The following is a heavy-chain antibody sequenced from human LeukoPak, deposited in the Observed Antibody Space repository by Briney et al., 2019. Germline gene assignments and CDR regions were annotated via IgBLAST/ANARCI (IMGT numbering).Heavy chain of an antibody. Sequence: PSETLSLTCTVSGGSISSYYWSWIRQPPGKGLEWIGYIYYSGSTNYNPSLKRRVTISVDTSKNQFSLKLSSVTAADTAVYYCAREGARYSFDYWGQGTLVTVSS. J-gene: IGHJ4*02. CDR1: GGSISSYY. CDR2: IYYSGST. D-gene: IGHD3-9*01. V-gene: IGHV4-59*01. CDR3: AREGARYSFDY.